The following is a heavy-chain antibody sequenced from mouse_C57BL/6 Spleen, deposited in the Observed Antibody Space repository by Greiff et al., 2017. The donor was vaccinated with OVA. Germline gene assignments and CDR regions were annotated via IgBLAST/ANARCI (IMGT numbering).Heavy chain of an antibody. V-gene: IGHV1-64*01. CDR2: IHPSSGST. D-gene: IGHD1-1*01. Sequence: VQLQQPGAELVKPGASVKLSCKASGYTFTSYWMHWVKQRPGQGLEWIGMIHPSSGSTNYNEKFKSKATLTADKYSSTAYMQLRSLTSEDSAVYYCARGRCTTVVEEAWFAYWGQGTLVTVSA. J-gene: IGHJ3*01. CDR1: GYTFTSYW. CDR3: ARGRCTTVVEEAWFAY.